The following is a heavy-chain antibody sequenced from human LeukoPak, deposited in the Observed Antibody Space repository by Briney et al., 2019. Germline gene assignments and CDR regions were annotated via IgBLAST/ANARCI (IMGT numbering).Heavy chain of an antibody. CDR3: ARGRVSSSSWQSVYYYYLYMDV. Sequence: PSETLSLTCSVSGDSISIYYWNWTRQPPGKGLEWIGYIDHTGSTNYNPSLNSRVTISRDTSTNHFSLKLSSVTAADTAVYFCARGRVSSSSWQSVYYYYLYMDVWGKGTTVTISS. CDR1: GDSISIYY. D-gene: IGHD6-13*01. CDR2: IDHTGST. J-gene: IGHJ6*03. V-gene: IGHV4-59*01.